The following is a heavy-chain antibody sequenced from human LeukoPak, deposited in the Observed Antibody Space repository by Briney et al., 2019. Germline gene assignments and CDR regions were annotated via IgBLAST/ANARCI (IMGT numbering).Heavy chain of an antibody. CDR2: INPSGGST. J-gene: IGHJ6*03. D-gene: IGHD2-2*02. CDR3: ARALGCSSASCYKYPGYYYYYMDV. V-gene: IGHV1-46*01. CDR1: GYTFTSYY. Sequence: GASVMASCKASGYTFTSYYMHWVRQAPGQGLEWMGIINPSGGSTSYAQKFQGRVTMTRDMSTSTVHMELSSLRSEDTAVYYCARALGCSSASCYKYPGYYYYYMDVWGKGTTVTVSS.